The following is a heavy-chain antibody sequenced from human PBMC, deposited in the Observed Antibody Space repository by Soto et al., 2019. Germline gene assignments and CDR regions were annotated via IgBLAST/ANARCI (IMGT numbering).Heavy chain of an antibody. D-gene: IGHD3-9*01. J-gene: IGHJ5*02. Sequence: PSETLSLTCTVSSGSINTSGWWTWVRQPPGKGLEWIGEIYHSGSTNYNPSLKSRVTISADNSKNQFSLKLTSVTAADTAVYYCESTPTTFGYDTWRSGTLVTV. V-gene: IGHV4-4*02. CDR1: SGSINTSGW. CDR3: ESTPTTFGYDT. CDR2: IYHSGST.